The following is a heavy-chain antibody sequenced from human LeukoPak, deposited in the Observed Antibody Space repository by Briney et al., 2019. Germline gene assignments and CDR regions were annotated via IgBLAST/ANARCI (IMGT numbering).Heavy chain of an antibody. Sequence: GSLRLSCAASGFPFSSYSMNWVRPAPGKGLEWVSSIISSSSYIYYADSVKGRFTISRDNAKNSLYLQVNSLRAEDTAVYYCARVSLWFGESVDYYGMDVWGQGTTVTVSS. J-gene: IGHJ6*02. V-gene: IGHV3-21*01. CDR1: GFPFSSYS. CDR3: ARVSLWFGESVDYYGMDV. D-gene: IGHD3-10*01. CDR2: IISSSSYI.